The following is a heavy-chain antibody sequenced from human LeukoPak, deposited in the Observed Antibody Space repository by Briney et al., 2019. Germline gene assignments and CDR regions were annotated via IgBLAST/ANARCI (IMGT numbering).Heavy chain of an antibody. V-gene: IGHV4-34*01. CDR3: ARRDRSSGYVP. CDR1: GGSFSGYY. J-gene: IGHJ5*02. CDR2: INHSGST. D-gene: IGHD3-22*01. Sequence: SETLSLTCAVYGGSFSGYYWSWIRQPPGKGLEWIGEINHSGSTNYNPSLKSRVTISVDTSKNQFSLKLSSVTAADTAVYYCARRDRSSGYVPRGQGTLVTVSS.